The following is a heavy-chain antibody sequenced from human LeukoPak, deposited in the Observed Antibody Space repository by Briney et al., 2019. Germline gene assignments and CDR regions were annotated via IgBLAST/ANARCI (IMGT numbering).Heavy chain of an antibody. CDR1: GFTFSDHY. Sequence: AGSLRLSCAASGFTFSDHYMDWVRQAPGKGLGWVGRTRNKANSHTTEYAASVKGRFTISRDDSKNSLYLQMNSLKTEDTAVYYCGRATYLSDGSAYRWYFDLWGRGTLVTVSS. CDR2: TRNKANSHTT. CDR3: GRATYLSDGSAYRWYFDL. V-gene: IGHV3-72*01. J-gene: IGHJ2*01. D-gene: IGHD3-16*01.